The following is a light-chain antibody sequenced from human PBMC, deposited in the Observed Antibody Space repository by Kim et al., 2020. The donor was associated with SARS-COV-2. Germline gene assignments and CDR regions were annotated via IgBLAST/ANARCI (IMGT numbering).Light chain of an antibody. Sequence: DIQMTQSPSTLSASVGDRVTITCRASQSISSWLAWYQQKPGKAPKLLIYKASSLDNGVPSRFSGSGSGTEFTLTISSLQPDDFATYHCQQYNSYLWTFGQGTKVDIK. CDR2: KAS. V-gene: IGKV1-5*03. CDR1: QSISSW. J-gene: IGKJ1*01. CDR3: QQYNSYLWT.